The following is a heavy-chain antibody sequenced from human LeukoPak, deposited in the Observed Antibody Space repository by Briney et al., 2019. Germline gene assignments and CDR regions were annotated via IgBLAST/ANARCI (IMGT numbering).Heavy chain of an antibody. V-gene: IGHV1-3*01. CDR1: GYTFTSYG. J-gene: IGHJ4*02. CDR2: INAGNGNT. D-gene: IGHD2-15*01. CDR3: AARYCSGGSCQGPNYFDY. Sequence: ASVKVSCKASGYTFTSYGISWVRQAPGQRLEWMGWINAGNGNTKYSQKFQGRVTITRDTSASTAYMELSSLRSEDTAVYYCAARYCSGGSCQGPNYFDYWGQGTLVTVSS.